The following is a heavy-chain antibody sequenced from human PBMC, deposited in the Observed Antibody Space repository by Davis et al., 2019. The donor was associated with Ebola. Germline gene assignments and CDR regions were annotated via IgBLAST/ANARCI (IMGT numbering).Heavy chain of an antibody. CDR2: ISYDGSNK. D-gene: IGHD2-2*02. CDR3: AKASWGPAARPLLDS. Sequence: GGSLRLSCAASGFTFSSYGMHWVRQAPGKGLEWVAVISYDGSNKYYADSVKGRFTISRDNSKNTLYLQMNSLRAEDTAVYYCAKASWGPAARPLLDSWGQGIMVTVSS. CDR1: GFTFSSYG. V-gene: IGHV3-30*18. J-gene: IGHJ4*02.